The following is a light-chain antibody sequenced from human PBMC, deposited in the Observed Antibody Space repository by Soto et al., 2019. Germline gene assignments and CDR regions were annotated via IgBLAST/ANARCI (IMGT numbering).Light chain of an antibody. Sequence: QSVLTQPPSASGSPGQSVTISCTGTSSDVGKYDYVSWFQHHPGKAPKLIIYEVSKRPSGVPNRFSGSKSGSTASLTVSGLQTEDEADYHCSSYTTGSTLYVFGGGTKVTVL. CDR1: SSDVGKYDY. CDR3: SSYTTGSTLYV. J-gene: IGLJ1*01. V-gene: IGLV2-8*01. CDR2: EVS.